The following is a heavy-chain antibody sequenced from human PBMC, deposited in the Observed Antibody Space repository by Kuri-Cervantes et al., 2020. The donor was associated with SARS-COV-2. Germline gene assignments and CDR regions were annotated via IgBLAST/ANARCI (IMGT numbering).Heavy chain of an antibody. CDR2: ISSNGGST. CDR1: GFTFSSYA. D-gene: IGHD6-19*01. J-gene: IGHJ3*02. CDR3: VRDDGGSYGSGWYDALDI. Sequence: GESLKISCSASGFTFSSYAMHWVRQAPGKGLEYVSAISSNGGSTYYADSVKGRFTISRDNFKNTLYLQMSSLRAEDTAVYFCVRDDGGSYGSGWYDALDIWGQGTAVTVSS. V-gene: IGHV3-64D*06.